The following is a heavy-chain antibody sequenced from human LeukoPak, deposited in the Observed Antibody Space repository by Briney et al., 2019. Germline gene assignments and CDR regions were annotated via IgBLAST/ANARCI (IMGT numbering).Heavy chain of an antibody. D-gene: IGHD3/OR15-3a*01. CDR1: GGSFSGYY. CDR3: ARGRGTGYYTYYYYYGMDV. Sequence: PSETLSLTCAVYGGSFSGYYWSWIRQPPGKGLEWIGEINHSGSTNYNPSLKSRVTISVDTSKNQFSLKLSSVTAADTAVYYCARGRGTGYYTYYYYYGMDVWGQGTTVTVSS. CDR2: INHSGST. V-gene: IGHV4-34*01. J-gene: IGHJ6*02.